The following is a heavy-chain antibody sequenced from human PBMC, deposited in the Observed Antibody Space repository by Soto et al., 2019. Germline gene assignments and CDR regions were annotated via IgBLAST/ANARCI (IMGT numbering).Heavy chain of an antibody. CDR1: GFTVSSKY. CDR3: AREAPMDV. Sequence: GGSLRLSCAASGFTVSSKYMSRVRQAPGKGLEWVSVIWSAGLIYYADSERGRFTISRDISKNILYLEMTSLRADDTAVYYCAREAPMDVWGQGTTVTVSS. J-gene: IGHJ6*02. V-gene: IGHV3-53*01. CDR2: IWSAGLI.